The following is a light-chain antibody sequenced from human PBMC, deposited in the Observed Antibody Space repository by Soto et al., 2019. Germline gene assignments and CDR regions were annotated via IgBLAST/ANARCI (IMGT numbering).Light chain of an antibody. CDR1: SSNIGSNA. Sequence: QSVLTQPPSASGTPGQRVTISCSGSSSNIGSNAVNWYQLLPGTAPKLLIYSNDRRPSGVPDRFSGSKSGTSASLAISGLQSEDEADYYCAAWDDTLNGVVFGGGTQLTVL. CDR3: AAWDDTLNGVV. V-gene: IGLV1-44*01. J-gene: IGLJ2*01. CDR2: SND.